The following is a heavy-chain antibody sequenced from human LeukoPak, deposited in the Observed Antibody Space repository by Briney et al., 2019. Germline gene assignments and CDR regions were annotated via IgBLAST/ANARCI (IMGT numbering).Heavy chain of an antibody. CDR2: INHSGST. J-gene: IGHJ4*02. CDR3: ARGRGGFGSGRYYFDY. V-gene: IGHV4-34*01. D-gene: IGHD3-10*01. Sequence: PSETLSLTCAVYGGSFSGYYWSWIRQPPGKGPEWIGEINHSGSTNYNPSLKSRVTISVDTSKNQFSLKLSSVTAADTAVYYCARGRGGFGSGRYYFDYWGQGTLVTVSS. CDR1: GGSFSGYY.